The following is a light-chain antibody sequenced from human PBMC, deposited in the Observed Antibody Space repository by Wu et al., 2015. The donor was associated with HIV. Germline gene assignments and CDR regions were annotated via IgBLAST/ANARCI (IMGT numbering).Light chain of an antibody. V-gene: IGKV1-39*01. CDR2: SAS. Sequence: DIQMTQSPSSLSASVGDRVTITCRASQSISSYLNWYQQKPGKAPKLLIYSASSLQSGVPSRFSGSAPGTDFTLTISSLQPEDFATYYCQQSYSTPPLTFGGGTKVEIK. CDR3: QQSYSTPPLT. CDR1: QSISSY. J-gene: IGKJ4*01.